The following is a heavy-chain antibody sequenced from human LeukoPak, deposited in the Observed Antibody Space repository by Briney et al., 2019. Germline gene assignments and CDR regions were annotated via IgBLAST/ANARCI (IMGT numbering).Heavy chain of an antibody. CDR1: GGSFRGYY. D-gene: IGHD3-10*01. V-gene: IGHV4-34*01. CDR2: INHSGST. J-gene: IGHJ4*02. Sequence: SETLSLTCAVYGGSFRGYYWSWIRQPPGKGLEWIGEINHSGSTNYNPSSKSRVTISVDTSKNQFSLKLSSVTAADTAVYYCAMTLYYYGSGSDYWGQGTLVTVSS. CDR3: AMTLYYYGSGSDY.